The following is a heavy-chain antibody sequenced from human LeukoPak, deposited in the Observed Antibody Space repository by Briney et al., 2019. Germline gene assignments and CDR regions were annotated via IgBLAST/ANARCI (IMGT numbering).Heavy chain of an antibody. CDR2: INPNSGGT. CDR1: GYTFTGYY. CDR3: ARDFSWRATPSDY. J-gene: IGHJ4*02. Sequence: APVKVSCKASGYTFTGYYMHWVRQAPGQGLEWMGWINPNSGGTNYAQKFQGRVTMTRDTSISTAYMELSRLRSDDTAVYYCARDFSWRATPSDYWGQGTLVTVSS. V-gene: IGHV1-2*02. D-gene: IGHD1-1*01.